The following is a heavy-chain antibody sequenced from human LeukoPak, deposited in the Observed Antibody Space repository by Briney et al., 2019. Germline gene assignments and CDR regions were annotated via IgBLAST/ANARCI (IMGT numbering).Heavy chain of an antibody. CDR3: AAMRYGRDYPYGMVA. J-gene: IGHJ6*01. V-gene: IGHV4-59*01. D-gene: IGHD1-14*01. CDR1: GGSINSYY. Sequence: SETLSLTCTVSGGSINSYYWSWIRQPPGKGLEWIGYISYSGSTDSNPSLKSRVTISLDTSKNQFSLKLTSVTAADTAVYYCAAMRYGRDYPYGMVAWGQGITVTVSS. CDR2: ISYSGST.